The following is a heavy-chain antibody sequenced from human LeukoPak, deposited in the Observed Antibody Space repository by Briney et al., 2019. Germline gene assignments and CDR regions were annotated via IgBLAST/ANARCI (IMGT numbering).Heavy chain of an antibody. CDR1: GGSFSGYY. CDR3: ARVRAAAGIQARAIDY. Sequence: SETLSLTCAVYGGSFSGYYWSWLRQPPGKGLEWIGEINHSGSTNYNPSLKSRVTISVDTSKNQFSLKLSSVTAADTAVYYCARVRAAAGIQARAIDYWGQGTLVTVSS. CDR2: INHSGST. D-gene: IGHD6-13*01. J-gene: IGHJ4*02. V-gene: IGHV4-34*01.